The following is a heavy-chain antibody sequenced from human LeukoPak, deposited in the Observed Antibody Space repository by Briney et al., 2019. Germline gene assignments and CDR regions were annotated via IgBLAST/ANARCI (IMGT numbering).Heavy chain of an antibody. CDR2: ISGSGGST. V-gene: IGHV3-23*01. CDR3: AKSVYEYDIYSAG. D-gene: IGHD3-9*01. J-gene: IGHJ4*02. Sequence: PGGSLRLSCAASGFTFSSYAMSWVRQAPGKGLEWVSAISGSGGSTYYADSVKGRFTISRDNSKYTLYLQMNSLRAEDTAVYYCAKSVYEYDIYSAGWGQGTLVTVSS. CDR1: GFTFSSYA.